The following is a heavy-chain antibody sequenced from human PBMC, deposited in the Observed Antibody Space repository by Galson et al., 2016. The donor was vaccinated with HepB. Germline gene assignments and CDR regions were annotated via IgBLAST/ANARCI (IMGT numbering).Heavy chain of an antibody. J-gene: IGHJ4*02. V-gene: IGHV5-10-1*01. CDR2: IDPYDSYT. D-gene: IGHD6-19*01. CDR1: GYNFTSSW. Sequence: QSGAEVKKPGESLRISCQGSGYNFTSSWIIWVRQMPGKGLEWMGRIDPYDSYTNYSPSFKGHVNISADVSISTAYLEWNTLKAADTAMYYCAMRYSSGWYIGYWGQGTLVTVSS. CDR3: AMRYSSGWYIGY.